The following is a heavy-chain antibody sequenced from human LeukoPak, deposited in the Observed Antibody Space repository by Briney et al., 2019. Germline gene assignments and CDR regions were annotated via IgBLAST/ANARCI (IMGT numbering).Heavy chain of an antibody. CDR2: IYYSGST. J-gene: IGHJ3*02. V-gene: IGHV4-30-4*08. CDR3: ARGYCSSTSCYPANDAFDI. D-gene: IGHD2-2*01. Sequence: SQTLSLTCTVSGGSITSGDYYWRWVRQPPGKGLEWIGYIYYSGSTYYNPSLKSRVTISVDTSKNQFSLKLSSATAADTAVYYCARGYCSSTSCYPANDAFDIWGQGTMVTVSS. CDR1: GGSITSGDYY.